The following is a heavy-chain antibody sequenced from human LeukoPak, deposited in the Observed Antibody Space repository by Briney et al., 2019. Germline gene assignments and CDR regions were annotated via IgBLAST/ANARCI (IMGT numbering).Heavy chain of an antibody. J-gene: IGHJ4*02. CDR3: AREGRGYYGDFDY. D-gene: IGHD3-22*01. V-gene: IGHV3-11*01. CDR2: ISRSGTTK. Sequence: KPGGSLRLSCAASGFIFSDHDMDWIRQAPGKGLEWISYISRSGTTKYYADSVKGRFTISRDNADNSLYLQLNSLRAEDTAVYYCAREGRGYYGDFDYWGQGTLVTVSS. CDR1: GFIFSDHD.